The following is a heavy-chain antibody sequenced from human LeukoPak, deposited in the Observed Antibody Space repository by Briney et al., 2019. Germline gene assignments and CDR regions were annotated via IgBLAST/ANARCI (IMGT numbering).Heavy chain of an antibody. D-gene: IGHD6-19*01. Sequence: SETLSLTCTVFGGSVSSGVYHWSWIRQPPGKGLECIGYIYYTGSTNYNPSIKSRATISVDTSTNQFSLKLSSVTAADTAVYYCARPRSQWLGNDAFDIWGQGTMVTVSS. V-gene: IGHV4-61*08. CDR3: ARPRSQWLGNDAFDI. CDR2: IYYTGST. CDR1: GGSVSSGVYH. J-gene: IGHJ3*02.